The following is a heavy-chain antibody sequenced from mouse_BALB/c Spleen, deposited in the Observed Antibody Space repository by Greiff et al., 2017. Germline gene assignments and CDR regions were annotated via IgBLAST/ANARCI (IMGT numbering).Heavy chain of an antibody. CDR3: ARWGLYYGNYEGAMDY. Sequence: EVKLMESGGGLVQPGGSRKLSCAASGFTFSSFGMHWVRQAPEKGLEWVAYISSGSSTIYYADTVKGRFTISRDNPKNTLFLQMTSLRSEDTAMYYCARWGLYYGNYEGAMDYWGQGTSVTVSS. CDR2: ISSGSSTI. V-gene: IGHV5-17*02. CDR1: GFTFSSFG. J-gene: IGHJ4*01. D-gene: IGHD2-1*01.